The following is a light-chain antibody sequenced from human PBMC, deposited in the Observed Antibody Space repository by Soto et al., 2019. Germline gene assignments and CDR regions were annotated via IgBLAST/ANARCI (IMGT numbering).Light chain of an antibody. J-gene: IGKJ4*01. CDR3: QQYDNLPPELT. CDR2: DAS. CDR1: RYISTY. V-gene: IGKV1-33*01. Sequence: DIQMTQSPSSLSASVGDSLTITCRASRYISTYLNWYQQKPGKAPKLLIYDASNLETGVPSRFSGSGSGTDFTFTISSLQPEDIATYYCQQYDNLPPELTFGGGTKVDIK.